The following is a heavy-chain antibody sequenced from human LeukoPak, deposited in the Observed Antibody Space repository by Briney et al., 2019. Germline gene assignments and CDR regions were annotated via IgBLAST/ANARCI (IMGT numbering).Heavy chain of an antibody. V-gene: IGHV4-59*08. CDR1: GGSISRYY. CDR2: IYYSGTS. Sequence: SETLSLTCTVSGGSISRYYWSWIRQPPGKGLEWIAYIYYSGTSNYNPSLKSRVTISVDTSKNQFSLKLSSVTAADTAVYYCARHSKYYYDSSGSYVGYFQHWGQGTLVTVSS. CDR3: ARHSKYYYDSSGSYVGYFQH. J-gene: IGHJ1*01. D-gene: IGHD3-22*01.